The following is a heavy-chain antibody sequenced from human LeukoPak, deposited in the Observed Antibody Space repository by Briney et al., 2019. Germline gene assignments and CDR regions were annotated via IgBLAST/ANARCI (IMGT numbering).Heavy chain of an antibody. J-gene: IGHJ6*01. CDR3: ARDDAFRGVAMDV. CDR2: LNTDGSSA. V-gene: IGHV3-74*01. Sequence: GGSLRLSCAASGFTFSGYWMHWVRQVPGKGLMWVSRLNTDGSSASYADSVKGRFTISRDNAMNTLYLQMNSLRAEDTAVYYCARDDAFRGVAMDVWGQGTTVTVSS. D-gene: IGHD3-16*01. CDR1: GFTFSGYW.